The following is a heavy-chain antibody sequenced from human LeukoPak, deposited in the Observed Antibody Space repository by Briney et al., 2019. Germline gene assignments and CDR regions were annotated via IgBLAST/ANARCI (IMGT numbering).Heavy chain of an antibody. CDR2: INPSGGNT. CDR1: GYNFISYY. J-gene: IGHJ6*02. V-gene: IGHV1-46*01. D-gene: IGHD2-8*01. Sequence: ASVKVSCKASGYNFISYYMHWVRQAPGQGLEWTGIINPSGGNTSYAQKFQDRVTMTRDTSTSTVYMELSSLKSEDTAVYYCAREDVVLVDAVRYQYYGMDVWGQGATVTVSS. CDR3: AREDVVLVDAVRYQYYGMDV.